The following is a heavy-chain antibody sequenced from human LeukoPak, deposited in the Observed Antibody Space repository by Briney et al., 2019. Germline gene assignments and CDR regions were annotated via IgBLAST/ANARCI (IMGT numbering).Heavy chain of an antibody. CDR1: GYTFTSYD. J-gene: IGHJ5*02. D-gene: IGHD3-10*01. Sequence: ASVKVSCKASGYTFTSYDINWVRQATGQGLEWMGWMNPNSGNTGYAQKFQGRVTMTRNTSISTAYMEVSSLRSEDTAVYYCARGHLMVRGVIIRGYWFDPWGQGTLVTVSS. CDR3: ARGHLMVRGVIIRGYWFDP. V-gene: IGHV1-8*01. CDR2: MNPNSGNT.